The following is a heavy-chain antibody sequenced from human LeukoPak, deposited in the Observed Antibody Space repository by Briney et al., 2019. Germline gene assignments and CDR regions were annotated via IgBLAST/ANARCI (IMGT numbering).Heavy chain of an antibody. D-gene: IGHD3-9*01. CDR1: GGSISSGGYY. Sequence: SETLSLTCTVSGGSISSGGYYWSWIRQHPGKGLEWIGYIYYSGSTYYNPSLKSRVTISVDTSKNQFSLKLSSVTAADTAVYYCARGDYDILTPFDYWGQGTLVTVSS. V-gene: IGHV4-31*03. J-gene: IGHJ4*02. CDR3: ARGDYDILTPFDY. CDR2: IYYSGST.